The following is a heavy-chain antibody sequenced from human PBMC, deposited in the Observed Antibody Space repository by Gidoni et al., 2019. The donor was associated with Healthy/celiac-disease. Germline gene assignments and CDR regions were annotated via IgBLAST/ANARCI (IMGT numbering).Heavy chain of an antibody. CDR2: IKQDGSEK. V-gene: IGHV3-7*03. J-gene: IGHJ4*02. CDR3: ARWRVDYWTSYFDY. D-gene: IGHD3-3*01. Sequence: EVQLVESGGGLVQPGGSLRLSCAASGFTFSSYWMSWVRQAPGKGLEWVANIKQDGSEKYYVDSVKGRFTISRDNAKNSLYLQMNSLRAEDTAVYYCARWRVDYWTSYFDYWGQGTLVTVSS. CDR1: GFTFSSYW.